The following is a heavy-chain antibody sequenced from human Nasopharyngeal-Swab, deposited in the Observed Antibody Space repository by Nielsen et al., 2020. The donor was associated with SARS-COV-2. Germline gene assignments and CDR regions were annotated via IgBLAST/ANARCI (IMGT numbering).Heavy chain of an antibody. J-gene: IGHJ3*02. V-gene: IGHV5-51*01. D-gene: IGHD3-22*01. CDR2: IYPGDFDT. CDR3: ARTAIEGGYYRGDAFDI. Sequence: GESLKISCQGSGYRFLSHWVGWVRQMPGKGLEWMGIIYPGDFDTRYSPSFQGQVTISADKSINTAYLQWSSLTASDTAVYYCARTAIEGGYYRGDAFDIWGQGTMVTVSS. CDR1: GYRFLSHW.